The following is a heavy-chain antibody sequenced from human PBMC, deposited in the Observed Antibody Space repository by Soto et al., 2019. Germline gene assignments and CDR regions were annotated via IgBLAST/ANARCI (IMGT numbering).Heavy chain of an antibody. Sequence: QVQLVQSGAEVKKPGSSVKVSCKASVGTFSSYAISWVRQAPGQGLEWMGGIIPIYGTANDAQKFQVRVTITADKSMSTAYMELSSLRSEDTVVYYCASSYSSSRYSYYYGMDVWCQGTTVTVSS. CDR1: VGTFSSYA. J-gene: IGHJ6*02. CDR2: IIPIYGTA. D-gene: IGHD6-6*01. CDR3: ASSYSSSRYSYYYGMDV. V-gene: IGHV1-69*06.